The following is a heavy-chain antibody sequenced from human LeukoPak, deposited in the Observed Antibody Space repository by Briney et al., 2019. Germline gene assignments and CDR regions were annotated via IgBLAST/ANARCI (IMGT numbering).Heavy chain of an antibody. CDR1: GFTFSRYW. CDR2: IKSDGST. CDR3: ARAPAEIGGYYPEFFRH. D-gene: IGHD3-22*01. J-gene: IGHJ1*01. Sequence: GGSLRLSCAASGFTFSRYWMHWVRQAPGKGLVWVSRIKSDGSTNYSDSVKGRFTISRDNAKNTVSLQMNSLRAEDTGVYYCARAPAEIGGYYPEFFRHWGQGALVTVSS. V-gene: IGHV3-74*01.